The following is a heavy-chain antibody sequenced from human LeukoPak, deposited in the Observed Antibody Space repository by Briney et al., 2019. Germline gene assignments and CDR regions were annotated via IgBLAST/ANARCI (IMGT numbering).Heavy chain of an antibody. CDR1: GFTFSSYA. D-gene: IGHD3-10*01. V-gene: IGHV3-23*01. Sequence: GGSLRLSCAASGFTFSSYAMSWVRQAPGKGLEWVSAISGSGGSTYYADSVKGRFTISRDNSKNTLYLQMNSLRAEDTAVYYCARDRGMGPKIDYWGQGTLVTVSS. J-gene: IGHJ4*02. CDR3: ARDRGMGPKIDY. CDR2: ISGSGGST.